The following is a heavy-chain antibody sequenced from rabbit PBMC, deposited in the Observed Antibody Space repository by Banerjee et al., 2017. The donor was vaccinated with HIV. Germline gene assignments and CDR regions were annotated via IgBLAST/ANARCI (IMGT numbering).Heavy chain of an antibody. Sequence: QEQLVESGGDLVKPEGSLTLTCTASGFSFSSSYYMCWVRQAPGKGLEWIGCIYTGSGSTYYASWAKGRFTISKTSSTTVTLQMTSLTAADTATYFCARAYNYDDNGDWDGFDPWGPGTLVTVS. CDR3: ARAYNYDDNGDWDGFDP. D-gene: IGHD2-1*01. CDR1: GFSFSSSYY. CDR2: IYTGSGST. J-gene: IGHJ2*01. V-gene: IGHV1S45*01.